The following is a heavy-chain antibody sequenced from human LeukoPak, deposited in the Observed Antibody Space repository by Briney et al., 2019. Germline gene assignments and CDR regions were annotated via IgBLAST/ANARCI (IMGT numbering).Heavy chain of an antibody. J-gene: IGHJ4*02. V-gene: IGHV4-59*01. D-gene: IGHD5-12*01. Sequence: PSETLSLTCTVSGGSISSYYWSWIRQPPGKGLEWIGYIYYSGSTNYNPSLKSRVTISVDTSKNQFSLKLSSVTAADTAVYYCAREVATTYYLDYWGQGTLVTVSS. CDR3: AREVATTYYLDY. CDR2: IYYSGST. CDR1: GGSISSYY.